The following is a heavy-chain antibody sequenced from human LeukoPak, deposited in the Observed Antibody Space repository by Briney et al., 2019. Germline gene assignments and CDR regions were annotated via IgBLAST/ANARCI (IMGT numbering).Heavy chain of an antibody. CDR1: GGSFSSGAYY. V-gene: IGHV4-31*03. D-gene: IGHD3-22*01. CDR3: ARDSGYDSRGFYYGGFDP. J-gene: IGHJ5*02. Sequence: SETLSLTCTVSGGSFSSGAYYWSWIRQLPGKGLEWIGYIHYSGGPYYNPSLKSRVSISGDTSKNQFSLTLSSVTVADTAVYYCARDSGYDSRGFYYGGFDPWGQGILVTVSS. CDR2: IHYSGGP.